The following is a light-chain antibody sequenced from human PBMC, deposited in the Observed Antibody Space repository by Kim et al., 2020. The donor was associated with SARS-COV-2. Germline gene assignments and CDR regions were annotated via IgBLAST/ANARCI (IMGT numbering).Light chain of an antibody. V-gene: IGLV3-1*01. J-gene: IGLJ3*02. CDR2: QDS. CDR1: KLGDKY. CDR3: PALDISTV. Sequence: SYELTQPPSVSVFPGQTASITCSGDKLGDKYACWYQQKPGHSPVLVIYQDSKRPSGIPERFSGSNSWNTATLTISGTQAMDEADYYWPALDISTVFG.